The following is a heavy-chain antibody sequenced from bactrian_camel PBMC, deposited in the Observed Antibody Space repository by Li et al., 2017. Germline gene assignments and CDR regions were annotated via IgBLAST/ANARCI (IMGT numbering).Heavy chain of an antibody. J-gene: IGHJ6*01. D-gene: IGHD2*01. Sequence: DVQLVESGGGSVQAGESLRLSCTISAYHYDNRCLAWFRQAPGKEREWVASITRIHGGTAYADSVEGRFIISRDNTKNTWYLQMNSLKPEDAAVYFCARDREGGDGVVDFGYWGQGTQVTVS. CDR2: ITRIHGGT. CDR1: AYHYDNRC. V-gene: IGHV3S36*01. CDR3: ARDREGGDGVVDFGY.